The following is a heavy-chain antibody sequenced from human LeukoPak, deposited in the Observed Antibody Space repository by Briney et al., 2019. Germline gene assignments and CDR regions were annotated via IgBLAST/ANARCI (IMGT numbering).Heavy chain of an antibody. CDR1: GYTFTSYD. Sequence: ASVKVSCKASGYTFTSYDINWVRQATGQGLEWMGWMNPNSGNTGYAQKFQGRVTMTRNTSISTAYMELSSLRSEDTAVYYCARGRYCSSTSCYHKPMDVWGQGTTVTVSS. J-gene: IGHJ6*02. CDR3: ARGRYCSSTSCYHKPMDV. CDR2: MNPNSGNT. V-gene: IGHV1-8*01. D-gene: IGHD2-2*01.